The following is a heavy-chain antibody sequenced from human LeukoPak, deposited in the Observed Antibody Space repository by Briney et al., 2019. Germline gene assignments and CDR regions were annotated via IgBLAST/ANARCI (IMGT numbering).Heavy chain of an antibody. V-gene: IGHV4-59*08. CDR2: IYHSGRT. CDR3: ARRSGSYWGEFDS. CDR1: DGSISRHY. D-gene: IGHD1-26*01. J-gene: IGHJ4*02. Sequence: SETPSLTCTVSDGSISRHYWTWIRQPPRKGMEWIGYIYHSGRTNYNPSLKSRVTISVDTSKNQFSLNLSSVTAADTAVYYCARRSGSYWGEFDSWGQGTLVTVSS.